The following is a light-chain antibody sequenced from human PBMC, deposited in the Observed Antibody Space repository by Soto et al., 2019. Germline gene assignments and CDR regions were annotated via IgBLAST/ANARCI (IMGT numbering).Light chain of an antibody. CDR2: GTS. J-gene: IGKJ4*01. V-gene: IGKV3-20*01. CDR1: QSVSSGY. CDR3: QQYGYSALT. Sequence: IVLTQSPGTLSLSPGERATLSCRASQSVSSGYLVWYQQRPGQPPRLLIYGTSNRAAGIPDRFSGSGSGTDFTLTIYRLEPEDSAVYYCQQYGYSALTFGGGTKV.